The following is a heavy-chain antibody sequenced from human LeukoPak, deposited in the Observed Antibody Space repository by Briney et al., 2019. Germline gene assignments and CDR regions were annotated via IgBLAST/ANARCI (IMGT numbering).Heavy chain of an antibody. J-gene: IGHJ4*02. D-gene: IGHD3-16*01. CDR1: GFTVSSNY. V-gene: IGHV3-53*01. Sequence: GGSLRLSCAASGFTVSSNYMSWVRQAPGKGREGVSVIYNGGSTYCADSVKGRFTISTDNSKNTLYLQMNSLRAEDMAVYYCARSYVWGLGGYWGQGTLVTVSS. CDR3: ARSYVWGLGGY. CDR2: IYNGGST.